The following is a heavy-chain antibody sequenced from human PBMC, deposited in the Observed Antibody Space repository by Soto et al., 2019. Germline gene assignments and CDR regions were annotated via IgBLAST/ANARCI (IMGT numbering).Heavy chain of an antibody. D-gene: IGHD2-2*01. CDR1: GGSISSSSYY. CDR3: ARGVVVPGGGGYFDY. Sequence: PSETLSLTCTFSGGSISSSSYYCGWIRQPPGKGLEWIGSIYYSGSTYYNPSLNSRVTISVDTSKNQFSLKLSSVTAADTAVYYCARGVVVPGGGGYFDYWGQGTLVTVSS. J-gene: IGHJ4*02. V-gene: IGHV4-39*01. CDR2: IYYSGST.